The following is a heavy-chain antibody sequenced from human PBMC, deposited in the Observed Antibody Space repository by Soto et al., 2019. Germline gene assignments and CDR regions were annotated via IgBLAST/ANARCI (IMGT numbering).Heavy chain of an antibody. J-gene: IGHJ5*02. V-gene: IGHV3-21*02. CDR1: GFTFSSYL. Sequence: EVQLVESGGGLVEPGGSLRLSCAASGFTFSSYLMTWVRQSPGKGLEWVASISTASSYIYYADSVKGRFTISRDDAKATLYLQMNSLRAEDTAVYYCARDSAWGLWVDPWCHGTLVTVSS. CDR3: ARDSAWGLWVDP. CDR2: ISTASSYI. D-gene: IGHD2-21*01.